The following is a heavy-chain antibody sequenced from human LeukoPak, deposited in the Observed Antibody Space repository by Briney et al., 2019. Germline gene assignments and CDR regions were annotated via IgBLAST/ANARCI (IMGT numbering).Heavy chain of an antibody. CDR3: ARPYYYDSRIDP. D-gene: IGHD3-22*01. J-gene: IGHJ5*02. CDR2: MYYSGST. Sequence: PSQTLSLTCTVSGGSISSGDYSWSWIRQPPGKGLEWIAYMYYSGSTYYNPSLKSRVTMSADTSKNQLSLKLSSVTAADTAVYYCARPYYYDSRIDPWGQGILVTVSS. CDR1: GGSISSGDYS. V-gene: IGHV4-30-4*01.